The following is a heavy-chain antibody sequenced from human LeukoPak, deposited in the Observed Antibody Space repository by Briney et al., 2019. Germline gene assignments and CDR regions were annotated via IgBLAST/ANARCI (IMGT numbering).Heavy chain of an antibody. V-gene: IGHV3-23*01. CDR2: ISSNGGTT. CDR3: VKDLFCSSTSCYMFDY. CDR1: GFGFTNYA. J-gene: IGHJ4*02. Sequence: GGSLRLSCAASGFGFTNYAMSWVRQAPGKGPEWVSAISSNGGTTYYADSVKGRFTISRDNSKNTLYLQMNSLRAEDAALYYCVKDLFCSSTSCYMFDYWGQGTQVTVSS. D-gene: IGHD2-2*02.